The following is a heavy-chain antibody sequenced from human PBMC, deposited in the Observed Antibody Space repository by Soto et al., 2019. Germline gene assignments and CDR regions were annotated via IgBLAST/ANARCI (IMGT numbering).Heavy chain of an antibody. CDR3: ARVYSSSWYPYNWSDP. D-gene: IGHD6-13*01. CDR1: GGSISSYY. V-gene: IGHV4-59*01. J-gene: IGHJ5*02. Sequence: PSETLSLTCTVSGGSISSYYWSWIRQPPGKGLEWIGYIYYSGSTNYNPSLKSRVTISVDTSKNQFSLKLSSVTAADTAVYYCARVYSSSWYPYNWSDPWGQGTLVTVSS. CDR2: IYYSGST.